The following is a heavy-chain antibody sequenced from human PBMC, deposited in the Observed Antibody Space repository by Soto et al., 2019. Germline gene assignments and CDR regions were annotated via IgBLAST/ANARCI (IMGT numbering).Heavy chain of an antibody. CDR2: ILSDYNT. Sequence: EVQLLESGGGLVQPGGSLTLSCAASGFTFSDYTMTWVRQAPGKVLECISVILSDYNTYYAGSVRGRFTISRDNSKNTLYLEMNSLSAEETAVYYCARRTSGYFGYWGQGALVTVSS. D-gene: IGHD6-19*01. V-gene: IGHV3-23*03. J-gene: IGHJ4*02. CDR3: ARRTSGYFGY. CDR1: GFTFSDYT.